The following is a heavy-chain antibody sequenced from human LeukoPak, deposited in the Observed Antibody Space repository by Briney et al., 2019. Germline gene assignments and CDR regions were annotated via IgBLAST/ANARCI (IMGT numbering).Heavy chain of an antibody. CDR2: IASDGITT. J-gene: IGHJ5*02. Sequence: PGGSLRLSCAASGFTFSTYAMHWVRQAPGKGLEYVSAIASDGITTYYADSVEGRFTISRDNSKNTLSPQMSSLRAEDTAVYYCVKDPPRTLGAGTSWGQGTLVTVSS. V-gene: IGHV3-64D*09. CDR1: GFTFSTYA. CDR3: VKDPPRTLGAGTS. D-gene: IGHD1-26*01.